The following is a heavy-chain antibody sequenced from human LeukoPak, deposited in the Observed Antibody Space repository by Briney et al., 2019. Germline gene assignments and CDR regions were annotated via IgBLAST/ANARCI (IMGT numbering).Heavy chain of an antibody. CDR2: INPTSGGT. V-gene: IGHV1-2*02. J-gene: IGHJ5*02. CDR1: GYTFTDDYY. Sequence: GASVKVSCKASGYTFTDDYYIHWVRQAPGQGLAWMGWINPTSGGTSYAQKFQGRVTMTRDTSISTAYMELSRLRSDDTAVYYCARDFRAAMVSDWFDPWGQGTLVTVSS. D-gene: IGHD5-18*01. CDR3: ARDFRAAMVSDWFDP.